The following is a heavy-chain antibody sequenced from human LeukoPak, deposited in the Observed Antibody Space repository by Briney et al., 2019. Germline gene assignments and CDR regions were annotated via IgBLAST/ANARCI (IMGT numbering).Heavy chain of an antibody. CDR2: ISGSGRT. CDR3: ARLQSNAREDCIGGICYFSS. Sequence: WESLSLTCTVSGGSISSSGYYWGWVRQPPGMGLEWIGSISGSGRTYYNPSLKSRVSISVDTSKNHFSLELSFVIPADTAVYYCARLQSNAREDCIGGICYFSSWGQGTL. V-gene: IGHV4-39*02. J-gene: IGHJ4*02. D-gene: IGHD2-15*01. CDR1: GGSISSSGYY.